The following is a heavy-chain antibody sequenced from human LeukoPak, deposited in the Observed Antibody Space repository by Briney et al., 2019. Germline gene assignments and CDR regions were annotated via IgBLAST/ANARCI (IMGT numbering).Heavy chain of an antibody. Sequence: SETLSLTCTVSGGSISSYYWSWIRQPPGKGLEWIGCIYYSGSTNYNPSLKSRVTISVDTSKNQFSLKLSSVTAADTAVYYCARDIQLELRRGDNWFDPWGQGTLVTVSS. CDR1: GGSISSYY. CDR2: IYYSGST. D-gene: IGHD1-7*01. CDR3: ARDIQLELRRGDNWFDP. V-gene: IGHV4-59*12. J-gene: IGHJ5*02.